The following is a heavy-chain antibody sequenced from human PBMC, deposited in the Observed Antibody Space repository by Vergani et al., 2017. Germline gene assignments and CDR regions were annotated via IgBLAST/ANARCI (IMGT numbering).Heavy chain of an antibody. V-gene: IGHV3-30*02. CDR1: GFSVSNSG. D-gene: IGHD3-10*01. CDR2: IQYDGSDI. CDR3: AREITGNWIRGWFDR. J-gene: IGHJ5*02. Sequence: QVQLVESGGGVVQPGGSLRLSCVASGFSVSNSGMHWVRQTPGKGLDWVAFIQYDGSDIFYADFVEGRFTISRDNSKNSLYLQMRSLRLDDTAVYYCAREITGNWIRGWFDRWGKGPLVTFS.